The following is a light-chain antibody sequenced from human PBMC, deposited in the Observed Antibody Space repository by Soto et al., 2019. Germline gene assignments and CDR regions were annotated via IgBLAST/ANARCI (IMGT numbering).Light chain of an antibody. CDR2: AAS. V-gene: IGKV1-6*02. J-gene: IGKJ1*01. Sequence: MTQSPLSLPVTPGEPASISCRASQGIRNDLGWYQQKPGKAPKLLIYAASSLQSGVPSRFSGSGSGIDFTLTISSLQPDDFATYYCQHYNSYSEAFGQGTKVHIK. CDR1: QGIRND. CDR3: QHYNSYSEA.